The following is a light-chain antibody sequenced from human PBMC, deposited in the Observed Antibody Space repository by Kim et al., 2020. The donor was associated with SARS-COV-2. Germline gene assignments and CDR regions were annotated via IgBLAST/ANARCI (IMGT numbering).Light chain of an antibody. V-gene: IGKV1-5*03. CDR1: QSISSW. J-gene: IGKJ2*01. CDR3: QQYNNYPDT. CDR2: MAS. Sequence: DIQMTQSPSTLSASVGDRVTITCRASQSISSWLAWYQQKPGKAPKLLLYMASTLESGVPSRFSGSGSGTEFTLTISSLHPDDSATYYCQQYNNYPDTFGQGTKLEI.